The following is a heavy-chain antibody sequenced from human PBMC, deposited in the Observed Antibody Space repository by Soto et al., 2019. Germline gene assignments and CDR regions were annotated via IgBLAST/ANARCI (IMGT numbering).Heavy chain of an antibody. CDR2: IGTAGDT. CDR1: GFTFSSYD. Sequence: GGSLRLSCAASGFTFSSYDMHWVRQATGKGLEWVSAIGTAGDTYYPGSVKGRFTISRENAKNSLYLQMNSLRAGDTAVYYCARSRRGHPQKYFDYWGQGTLVTVSS. J-gene: IGHJ4*02. CDR3: ARSRRGHPQKYFDY. D-gene: IGHD2-15*01. V-gene: IGHV3-13*01.